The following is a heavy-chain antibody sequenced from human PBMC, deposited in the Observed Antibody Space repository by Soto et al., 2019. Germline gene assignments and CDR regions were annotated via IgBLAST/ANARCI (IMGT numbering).Heavy chain of an antibody. CDR3: ATSAAAPGNY. D-gene: IGHD6-13*01. CDR1: GFAFISYW. CDR2: IKQDGSDK. J-gene: IGHJ4*02. V-gene: IGHV3-7*01. Sequence: WGSLRLSCAASGFAFISYWMIFFRQAPGKWLEWVANIKQDGSDKYYVDSVKGRFTISRDNAKNSLYLQMNSLRAEDTAVYYCATSAAAPGNYWGQGTLVTVSS.